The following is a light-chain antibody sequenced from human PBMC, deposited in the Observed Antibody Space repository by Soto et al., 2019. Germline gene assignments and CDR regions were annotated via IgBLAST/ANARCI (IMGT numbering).Light chain of an antibody. V-gene: IGKV1-5*01. CDR2: DAS. J-gene: IGKJ5*01. CDR3: QQYNSFPLIT. CDR1: QSISRW. Sequence: DSEVTQSPSTLSASVGDTVTITCRASQSISRWLAWYQQKPGKAPKILISDASILENGVPSRFSGTGSGTEFTLTISNLQPDDVATYFCQQYNSFPLITFGQGTRLEIK.